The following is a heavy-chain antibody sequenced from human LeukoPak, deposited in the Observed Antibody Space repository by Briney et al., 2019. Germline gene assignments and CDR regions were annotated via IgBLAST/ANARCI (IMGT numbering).Heavy chain of an antibody. Sequence: GGALRLSCAASGFTFSSYWMHWVRQAPGKGLVGVARINPDGSTMNYADSVKGRFTISRDNAKNTVFLQMHSPRAEPTAIYYCTRAGPYRHDYWGQGTLVTVSS. CDR3: TRAGPYRHDY. V-gene: IGHV3-74*01. J-gene: IGHJ4*02. D-gene: IGHD1-1*01. CDR1: GFTFSSYW. CDR2: INPDGSTM.